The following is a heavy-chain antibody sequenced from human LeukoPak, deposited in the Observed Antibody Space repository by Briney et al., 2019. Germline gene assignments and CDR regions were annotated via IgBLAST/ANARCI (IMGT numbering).Heavy chain of an antibody. CDR1: GYTLTSYG. V-gene: IGHV1-69*13. J-gene: IGHJ3*02. Sequence: ASVKVSCKASGYTLTSYGISWVRQAPGQGLEWMGGIIPIYFTTNYAQRFQGRVTMTSDESTSTAYMELSSLRSEDTAVYYCATILSPSTAFDIWGQGTMVTVSS. CDR2: IIPIYFTT. CDR3: ATILSPSTAFDI.